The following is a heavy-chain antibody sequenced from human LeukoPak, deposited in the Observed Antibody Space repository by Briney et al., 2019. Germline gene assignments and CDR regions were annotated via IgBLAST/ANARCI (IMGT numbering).Heavy chain of an antibody. D-gene: IGHD6-25*01. Sequence: GGSLRLSCTASGFTFGDYAMSWIRQAPGKGLEWVGFIRSKAYGGTTEYAASVKGRFTISRDDSKSIAYLQMNSLKTEDTAVYYCTRDDWDSSGNDWFDPWGQGTLVTVSS. CDR2: IRSKAYGGTT. CDR1: GFTFGDYA. CDR3: TRDDWDSSGNDWFDP. V-gene: IGHV3-49*03. J-gene: IGHJ5*02.